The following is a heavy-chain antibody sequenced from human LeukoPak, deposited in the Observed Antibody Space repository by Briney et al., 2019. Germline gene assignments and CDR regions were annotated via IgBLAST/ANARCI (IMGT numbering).Heavy chain of an antibody. CDR3: AVGYCSGGSCYYH. V-gene: IGHV3-66*01. CDR1: GLTVSSNY. J-gene: IGHJ4*02. D-gene: IGHD2-15*01. Sequence: PGGSLRLSCAASGLTVSSNYMSWVRQAPGKGLEWVSVIYSGGSTYYADSVKGRFTISRDNSKNTLYLQMNSLRAEDTAVYYCAVGYCSGGSCYYHWGQGTLVTVSS. CDR2: IYSGGST.